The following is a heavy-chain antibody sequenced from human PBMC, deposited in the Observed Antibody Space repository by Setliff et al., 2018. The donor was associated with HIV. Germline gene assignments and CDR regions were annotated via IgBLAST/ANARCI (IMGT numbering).Heavy chain of an antibody. Sequence: ASVKVSCKASGYTFANYGITWVRQAPGQGLEWMAWISPKNGNTKKAQKYHERLIMSTDTSTSTDYNELRSLRSADTAVYYCARGSPYGGLHWFDPWGQGTLVTVSS. D-gene: IGHD2-15*01. CDR1: GYTFANYG. V-gene: IGHV1-18*01. CDR3: ARGSPYGGLHWFDP. CDR2: ISPKNGNT. J-gene: IGHJ5*02.